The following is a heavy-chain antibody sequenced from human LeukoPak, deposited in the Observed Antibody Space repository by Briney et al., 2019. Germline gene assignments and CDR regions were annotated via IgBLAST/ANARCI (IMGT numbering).Heavy chain of an antibody. CDR3: ARDGWFGANNWFDP. CDR1: GYSISSGYY. V-gene: IGHV4-38-2*02. CDR2: IYHSGST. D-gene: IGHD3-10*01. J-gene: IGHJ5*02. Sequence: SETLSLTCTVSGYSISSGYYWGWIRQPPGKGLEWIGSIYHSGSTYYNPSLKSRVTISVDTSKNQFSLKLSSVTAADTAVYYCARDGWFGANNWFDPWGQGTLVTVSS.